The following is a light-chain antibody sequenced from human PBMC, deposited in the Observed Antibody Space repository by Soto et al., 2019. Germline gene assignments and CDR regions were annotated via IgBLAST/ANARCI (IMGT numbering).Light chain of an antibody. CDR2: EVS. CDR1: SSDVGGYNY. Sequence: QSVRTRPPSASGVPRHSVTISCTGTSSDVGGYNYVSWYQQHPGKAPKLMIYEVSKRPSGVPDRFSGSKSGNTASLTVSGLQAEAEADYYCSSYAGSNNHVFGTGTKVTVL. CDR3: SSYAGSNNHV. J-gene: IGLJ1*01. V-gene: IGLV2-8*01.